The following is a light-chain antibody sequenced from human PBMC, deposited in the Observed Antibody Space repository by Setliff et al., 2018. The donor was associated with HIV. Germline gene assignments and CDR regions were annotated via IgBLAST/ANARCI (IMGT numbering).Light chain of an antibody. J-gene: IGLJ1*01. CDR2: DIN. CDR3: SSYSSSSTLYV. Sequence: QSALTQPASVSGSPGQSITISCTGTSSDVGGYNYASWYQQHPGKVPKLIIYDINNRPSGVSSRFSGSKSGNTASLTISGLQAEDEADYYCSSYSSSSTLYVFGAGTKVTV. V-gene: IGLV2-14*03. CDR1: SSDVGGYNY.